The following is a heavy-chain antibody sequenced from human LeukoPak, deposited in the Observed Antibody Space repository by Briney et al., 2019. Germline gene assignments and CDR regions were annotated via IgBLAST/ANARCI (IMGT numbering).Heavy chain of an antibody. J-gene: IGHJ4*02. CDR1: GFTFNHAW. V-gene: IGHV3-15*01. CDR2: IKSKTNGGTT. Sequence: KPGGSLRLSCSASGFTFNHAWMSWVRQAPGKGLEWVGRIKSKTNGGTTDYAAPVKGRFTISRDNSKNTLYLQINSLKTEDTAVYYSTWVGPRYYFDYWGQGTLVTVSS. D-gene: IGHD1-26*01. CDR3: TWVGPRYYFDY.